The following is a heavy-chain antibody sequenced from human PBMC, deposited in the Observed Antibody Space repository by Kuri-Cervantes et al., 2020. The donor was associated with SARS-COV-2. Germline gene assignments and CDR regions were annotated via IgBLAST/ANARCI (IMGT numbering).Heavy chain of an antibody. CDR3: ARGARITIFGVVIRGRENPCFDP. CDR1: GYTFTGYY. CDR2: INPNSGGT. D-gene: IGHD3-3*01. J-gene: IGHJ5*02. V-gene: IGHV1-2*04. Sequence: ASVKVSCKASGYTFTGYYMHWVRQAPGQGLEWMGWINPNSGGTNYAQKFQGWVTMTRDTSISTAYMEVSWLTSDDTAVYYCARGARITIFGVVIRGRENPCFDPWGQGTLVTVSS.